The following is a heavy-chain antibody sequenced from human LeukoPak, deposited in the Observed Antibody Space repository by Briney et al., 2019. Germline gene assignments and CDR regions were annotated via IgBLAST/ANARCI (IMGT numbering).Heavy chain of an antibody. Sequence: GGSLRLSCAASGFTFSSYGMHWVRQAPGKGLEWVAVISYDGSNKYYADSVKGRFTISRDNAKNSLYLQMDSLRAEDTAVYYCARVRWLSAAGTEGNFDYWGQGTLGTVSS. CDR2: ISYDGSNK. CDR1: GFTFSSYG. CDR3: ARVRWLSAAGTEGNFDY. D-gene: IGHD6-13*01. J-gene: IGHJ4*02. V-gene: IGHV3-30*03.